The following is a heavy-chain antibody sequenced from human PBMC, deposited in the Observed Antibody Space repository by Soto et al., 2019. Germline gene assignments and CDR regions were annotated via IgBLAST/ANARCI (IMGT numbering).Heavy chain of an antibody. CDR2: INPNTGGT. CDR1: GDNFTAYY. CDR3: ARGIETRRPYKYAGMHV. Sequence: QVQLVQSGAEVKKSGASMKVSCKASGDNFTAYYIHWMRQSPGQGPEWMGWINPNTGGTSYAQKFPCWVTMTRDTTFRTVYMELSRLTSDDTAVYFSARGIETRRPYKYAGMHVWGQGTTVNVS. V-gene: IGHV1-2*04. D-gene: IGHD1-20*01. J-gene: IGHJ6*02.